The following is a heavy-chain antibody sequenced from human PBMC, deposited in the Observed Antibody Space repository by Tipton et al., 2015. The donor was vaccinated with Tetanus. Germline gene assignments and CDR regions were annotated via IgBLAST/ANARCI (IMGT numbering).Heavy chain of an antibody. CDR3: ARHKDYYFYVMDV. Sequence: TLSLTCTVSGGSISAYYWSWIRQPPGKGLEWIGHIYFNGSTTYNPSLKSRVTISLGASKNQFSLNLTSVTAADTAVYYCARHKDYYFYVMDVWGQGTTVTVSS. CDR2: IYFNGST. CDR1: GGSISAYY. V-gene: IGHV4-59*08. J-gene: IGHJ6*02.